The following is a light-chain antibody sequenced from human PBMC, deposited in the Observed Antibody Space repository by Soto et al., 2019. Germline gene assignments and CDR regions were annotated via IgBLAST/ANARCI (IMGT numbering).Light chain of an antibody. Sequence: EIVMTQSPATLSMSPGERAALSCRASQSVSSNLAWYQQKPGQAPRLLIYGASTRATGIPARFSGSGSGTDFTLTISSLQSEDFAVYYCHQYNNWPSSFGPGTKVDIK. J-gene: IGKJ3*01. CDR2: GAS. CDR3: HQYNNWPSS. V-gene: IGKV3-15*01. CDR1: QSVSSN.